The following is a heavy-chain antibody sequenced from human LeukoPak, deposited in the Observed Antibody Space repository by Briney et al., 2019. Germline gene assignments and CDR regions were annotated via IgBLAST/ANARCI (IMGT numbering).Heavy chain of an antibody. D-gene: IGHD3-10*01. CDR1: GGSFSGYY. Sequence: SETLSLTCAVYGGSFSGYYWSWIRQPPGEGLEWIGEINHSGSTNYNPSLKSRVTISVDTSKNQFSLKLSSVTAADTAVYYCARGRDYYGSGSYDYWGQGTLVTVSS. J-gene: IGHJ4*02. V-gene: IGHV4-34*01. CDR2: INHSGST. CDR3: ARGRDYYGSGSYDY.